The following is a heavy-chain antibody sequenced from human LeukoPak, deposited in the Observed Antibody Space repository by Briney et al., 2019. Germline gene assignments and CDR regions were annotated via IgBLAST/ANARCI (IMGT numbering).Heavy chain of an antibody. J-gene: IGHJ4*02. Sequence: ASVKVSCKASGYTFTSYYMHWVRQAPGQGLEWMGIINPSGGSTSYAQKFQGRVTMTRNTSISTAYMELSSLRSEDTAVYYCARAYSSGLIDYWGQGTLVTVSS. V-gene: IGHV1-46*01. CDR1: GYTFTSYY. D-gene: IGHD6-19*01. CDR2: INPSGGST. CDR3: ARAYSSGLIDY.